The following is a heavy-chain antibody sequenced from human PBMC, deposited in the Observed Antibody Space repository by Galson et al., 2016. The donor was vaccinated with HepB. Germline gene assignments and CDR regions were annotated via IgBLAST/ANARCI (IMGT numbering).Heavy chain of an antibody. J-gene: IGHJ2*01. D-gene: IGHD6-13*01. CDR1: GFTFSSYG. CDR2: MWADGVKK. CDR3: ARRGSKEKGYFDL. Sequence: SLRLSCAASGFTFSSYGMHWVRQAPGKGLEWVAVMWADGVKKYCADSVKGRFTISRDTSKNTVYLQMNSLRAEDTAVYYCARRGSKEKGYFDLWGRGTLVTVSS. V-gene: IGHV3-33*01.